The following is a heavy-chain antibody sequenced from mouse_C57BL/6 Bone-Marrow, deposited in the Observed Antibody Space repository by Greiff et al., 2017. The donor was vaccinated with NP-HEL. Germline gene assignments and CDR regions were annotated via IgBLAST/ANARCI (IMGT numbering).Heavy chain of an antibody. J-gene: IGHJ4*01. V-gene: IGHV5-4*01. CDR3: ARVRSGAMDY. Sequence: EVQLVESGGGLVKPGGSLKLSCAASGFTFSSYAMSWVRQTPEKRLEWVATISDGGSYTYYPDNVKGRFTISRDNAKNNLYLQMSHLKSEDTAMYYCARVRSGAMDYWGQGTSVTVSS. CDR2: ISDGGSYT. D-gene: IGHD3-2*02. CDR1: GFTFSSYA.